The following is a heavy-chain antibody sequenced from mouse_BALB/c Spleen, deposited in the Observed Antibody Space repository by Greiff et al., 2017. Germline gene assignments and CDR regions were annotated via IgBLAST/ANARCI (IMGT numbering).Heavy chain of an antibody. Sequence: QVQLQQPGAELVRPGASVKLSCKASGYTFTSYWINWVKQRPGQGLEWIGNIYPSDSYTNYNQKFKDKATLTVDKSSSTTYMQLSGPTSEDSAIYYCAGRYFDYWGQGTTLTVSS. CDR3: AGRYFDY. CDR1: GYTFTSYW. CDR2: IYPSDSYT. J-gene: IGHJ2*01. V-gene: IGHV1-69*02. D-gene: IGHD1-1*01.